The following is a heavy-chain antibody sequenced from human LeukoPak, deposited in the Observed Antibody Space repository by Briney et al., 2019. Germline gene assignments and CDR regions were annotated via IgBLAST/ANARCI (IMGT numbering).Heavy chain of an antibody. D-gene: IGHD3-9*01. J-gene: IGHJ5*02. V-gene: IGHV3-74*01. CDR2: INSDGSST. CDR1: GFPFRYDW. Sequence: GGSLRLSCAASGFPFRYDWMHWVRQAPGKGLVWVSRINSDGSSTSYADSVKGRFTISRDNAENTLYLQMNSLRAEDTAVYSCARASGTDATGYVQIDLWGQGTLVTVSS. CDR3: ARASGTDATGYVQIDL.